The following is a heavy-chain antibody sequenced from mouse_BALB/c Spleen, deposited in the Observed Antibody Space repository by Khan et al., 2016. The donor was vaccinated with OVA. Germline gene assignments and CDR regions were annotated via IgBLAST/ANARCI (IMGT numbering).Heavy chain of an antibody. CDR3: ARLEDI. J-gene: IGHJ2*01. CDR2: IWAGGST. Sequence: QVQLKESGPGLVAPSQSLSITCTVSGYSLTSYGVHWVRQPPGKGLEWLGVIWAGGSTNYYSALMSRLSISKDNAKGQVSLKINSLQTDDTAMYYCARLEDIWGQGTTLTVSS. D-gene: IGHD1-3*01. V-gene: IGHV2-9*02. CDR1: GYSLTSYG.